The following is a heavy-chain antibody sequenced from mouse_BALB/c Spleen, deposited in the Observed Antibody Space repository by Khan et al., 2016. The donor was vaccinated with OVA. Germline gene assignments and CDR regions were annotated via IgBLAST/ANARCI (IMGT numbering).Heavy chain of an antibody. CDR2: INTETGEP. J-gene: IGHJ4*01. D-gene: IGHD2-2*01. CDR3: ARSDGYDDAMDY. CDR1: GYTFTDYS. Sequence: QIQLVQSGPELKKPGETVKISCKASGYTFTDYSMHWVKQAPGKGLKWMGWINTETGEPTYADDFKGRFAFSLETSASTAYLQINNLKNEDTATYFCARSDGYDDAMDYWGQGTSVTVSS. V-gene: IGHV9-2-1*01.